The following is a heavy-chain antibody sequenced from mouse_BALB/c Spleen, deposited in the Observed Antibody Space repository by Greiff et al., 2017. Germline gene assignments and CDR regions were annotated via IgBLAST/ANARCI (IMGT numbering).Heavy chain of an antibody. V-gene: IGHV14-3*02. CDR1: GFNIKDTY. CDR3: VRLGPHAMDY. CDR2: IDPANGNT. D-gene: IGHD3-1*01. Sequence: EVQLQQSGAELVKPGASVKLSCTASGFNIKDTYMHWVKQRPEQGLEWIGRIDPANGNTKYDPKFQGKATITADTSSNTAYLQLSSLTSEDTAVYYSVRLGPHAMDYWGQGTSVTVSA. J-gene: IGHJ4*01.